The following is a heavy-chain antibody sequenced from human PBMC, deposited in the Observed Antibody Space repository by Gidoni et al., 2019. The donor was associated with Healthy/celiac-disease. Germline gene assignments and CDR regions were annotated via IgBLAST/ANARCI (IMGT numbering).Heavy chain of an antibody. CDR3: ARVKGEYDFWSGTAGYYYYGMDV. CDR1: GFTFSSYD. J-gene: IGHJ6*02. CDR2: SSSRGSTI. V-gene: IGHV3-48*03. Sequence: EVQLVESGGGLVQPGGSPRLSCAAPGFTFSSYDITWLRRAPGTGLEWVAYSSSRGSTIYYADSVKGRFTISRDNAKNSLYLQMNSLRAEDTAVYYCARVKGEYDFWSGTAGYYYYGMDVWGQGTTVTVSS. D-gene: IGHD3-3*01.